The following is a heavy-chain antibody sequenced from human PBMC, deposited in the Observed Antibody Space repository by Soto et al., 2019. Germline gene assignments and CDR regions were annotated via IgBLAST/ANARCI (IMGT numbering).Heavy chain of an antibody. CDR2: ISSNGVGT. D-gene: IGHD6-6*01. V-gene: IGHV3-64*01. Sequence: EVQLAESGGGLAQPGGSLRLSCAASGFTLSGYAMDWVRQAPGKGLEYVSGISSNGVGTYYANSVQGRFTISRDNSKNTVYLQMGSLRPEDMAVYYCARRARPDFYYMDVWGKETTVTVSS. J-gene: IGHJ6*03. CDR3: ARRARPDFYYMDV. CDR1: GFTLSGYA.